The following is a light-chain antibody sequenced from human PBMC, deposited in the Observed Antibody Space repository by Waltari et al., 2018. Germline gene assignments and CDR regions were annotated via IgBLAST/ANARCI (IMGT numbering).Light chain of an antibody. V-gene: IGLV4-69*01. J-gene: IGLJ2*01. CDR1: SGYSSNV. CDR3: QIGGNDTVV. CDR2: FNTDGSH. Sequence: LVLTQSPSASAYLGASVKLTCTLSSGYSSNVIAWLQQRPGQGPRYLMKFNTDGSHRKGDAIPYPVSDSNSGTECILPISGLQSEDEADYYCQIGGNDTVVFGGGTKLTVL.